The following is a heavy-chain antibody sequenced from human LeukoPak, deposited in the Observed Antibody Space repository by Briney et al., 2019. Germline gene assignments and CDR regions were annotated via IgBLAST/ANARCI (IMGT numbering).Heavy chain of an antibody. D-gene: IGHD2-15*01. Sequence: SETLSLTCSVTGASIQNYYWSWIRRPAGRGLEWIGRIYSFGMTDYNPSLTSRVTMSVDTSKNQFSLTLRSVTAADKAMYYCARDRAGDDSVVRLDYWGQGILVTASS. V-gene: IGHV4-4*07. CDR3: ARDRAGDDSVVRLDY. CDR2: IYSFGMT. J-gene: IGHJ4*02. CDR1: GASIQNYY.